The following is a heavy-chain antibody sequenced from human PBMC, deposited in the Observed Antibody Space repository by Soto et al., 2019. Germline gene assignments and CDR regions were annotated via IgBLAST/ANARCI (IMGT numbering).Heavy chain of an antibody. CDR2: INAGNGNT. CDR3: ASPNSYYGGNSGLDY. CDR1: GYTFTSYA. D-gene: IGHD4-17*01. Sequence: ASVKVSCKASGYTFTSYAIHWVRQAPGQRLEWMGWINAGNGNTKYSQKFQGRVTITRDTSASTAYMELSSLRSEDTAVYYCASPNSYYGGNSGLDYWGQGTLVTVSS. V-gene: IGHV1-3*01. J-gene: IGHJ4*02.